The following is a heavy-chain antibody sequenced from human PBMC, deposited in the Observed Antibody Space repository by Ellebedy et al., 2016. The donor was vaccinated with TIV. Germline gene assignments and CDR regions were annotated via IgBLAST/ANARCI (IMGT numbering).Heavy chain of an antibody. Sequence: MPGGSLRLSCTVSGGSISSSSYYWNWIRQPPGKGLEWIGYIYYSGSTNYNPSLKSPVTFSGDTSKNQFSLKLSSVTAADTAVYYCARRYCRGRGDCSGGRITYFDYWGQGTLVTVSS. CDR2: IYYSGST. J-gene: IGHJ4*02. V-gene: IGHV4-61*05. CDR1: GGSISSSSYY. CDR3: ARRYCRGRGDCSGGRITYFDY. D-gene: IGHD2-21*02.